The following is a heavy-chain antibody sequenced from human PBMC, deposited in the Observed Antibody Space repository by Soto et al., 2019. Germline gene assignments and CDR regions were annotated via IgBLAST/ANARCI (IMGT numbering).Heavy chain of an antibody. CDR3: ASSRMAGYHSLEY. CDR2: ISSSSSYI. V-gene: IGHV3-21*01. D-gene: IGHD6-19*01. Sequence: GGSLRLSCAASGFIFSSYSMNWVRQAPGKGLEWVSSISSSSSYIYYADSVKGRFTISRDNAKNSLYLQMNSLRAEDTAVYYCASSRMAGYHSLEYWGQGTLVTVSS. CDR1: GFIFSSYS. J-gene: IGHJ4*02.